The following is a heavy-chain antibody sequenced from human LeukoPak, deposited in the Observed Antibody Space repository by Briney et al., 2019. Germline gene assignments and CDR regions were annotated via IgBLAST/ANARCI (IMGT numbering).Heavy chain of an antibody. J-gene: IGHJ3*02. CDR1: GLTFSNVW. D-gene: IGHD2-21*01. Sequence: GGSLRLSCAVSGLTFSNVWMHWVRQAPGQGLVWVSRVNSAGSSTVYADPVKGRFTISRDNAKNMLYLQMNSLRADDTAVYYCGSFRDSDNWGQGTMVTVSS. CDR3: GSFRDSDN. V-gene: IGHV3-74*01. CDR2: VNSAGSST.